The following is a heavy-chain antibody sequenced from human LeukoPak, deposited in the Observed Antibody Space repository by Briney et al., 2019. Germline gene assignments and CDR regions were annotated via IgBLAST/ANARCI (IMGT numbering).Heavy chain of an antibody. CDR3: ARGGTYGSGRNQHTTLDY. CDR1: GDSISTQY. CDR2: SHYSGST. Sequence: SETLSLTCTVSGDSISTQYWTWVRQPPGKGLEWVGFSHYSGSTYYSPSLQSRVTISLDKSKKQFSLNLNSVTAADTAVYYCARGGTYGSGRNQHTTLDYWGQGTLVTVSS. D-gene: IGHD3-10*01. J-gene: IGHJ4*02. V-gene: IGHV4-59*11.